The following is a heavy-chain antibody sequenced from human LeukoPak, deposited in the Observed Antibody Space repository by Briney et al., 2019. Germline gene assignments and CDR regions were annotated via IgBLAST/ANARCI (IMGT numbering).Heavy chain of an antibody. CDR3: ARGSYYGFYGDS. J-gene: IGHJ4*02. CDR1: GVAIGSDGYY. Sequence: SETLSLTCSVSGVAIGSDGYYWHWIRQHPGKGREWIGYIYYSGSASYNPSLKSRVTISVDTSKNQFSLRLSSVTAADTAVYYCARGSYYGFYGDSWGQGSLVTVSS. D-gene: IGHD3-10*01. CDR2: IYYSGSA. V-gene: IGHV4-31*03.